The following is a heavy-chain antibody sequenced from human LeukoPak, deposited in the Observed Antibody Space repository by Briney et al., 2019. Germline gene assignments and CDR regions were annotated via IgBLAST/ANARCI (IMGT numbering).Heavy chain of an antibody. CDR1: GGSISSYY. Sequence: KTSETLSLTCTVSGGSISSYYWSWIRQPPGKGLEWIGYIYYSRNTNYNPSLTSRVTISIDTSKNQFSLKLSSVTAADTAVYYCARVGAGLFDYWGQGALVTVSS. J-gene: IGHJ4*02. D-gene: IGHD1-26*01. CDR3: ARVGAGLFDY. V-gene: IGHV4-59*08. CDR2: IYYSRNT.